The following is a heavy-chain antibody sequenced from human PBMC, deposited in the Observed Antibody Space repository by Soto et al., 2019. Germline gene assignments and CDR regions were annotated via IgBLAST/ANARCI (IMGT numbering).Heavy chain of an antibody. CDR1: GGSFSGYY. J-gene: IGHJ6*03. V-gene: IGHV4-34*01. D-gene: IGHD3-10*01. CDR2: INHSGST. Sequence: PSETLSLTCAVYGGSFSGYYWSWIRQPPGKGREWIGEINHSGSTNYNPSLKSRVTISVDTSKNQFSLKLSSVTAADTAVYYCARGPKGYYYGSGSYQRVGYYMDVWGKGTTVTVSS. CDR3: ARGPKGYYYGSGSYQRVGYYMDV.